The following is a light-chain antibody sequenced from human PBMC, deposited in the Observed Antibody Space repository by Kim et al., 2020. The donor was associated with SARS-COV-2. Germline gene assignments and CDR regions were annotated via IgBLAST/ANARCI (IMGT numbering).Light chain of an antibody. CDR3: LQHYNWPLT. V-gene: IGKV3-15*01. J-gene: IGKJ4*01. CDR2: AIS. CDR1: QNVNNR. Sequence: EIVMTQSPGTLSVSPGQRATVSCRASQNVNNRLVWYQHKLGQAPRLLLYAISTRATGVPARFSGRGSGTEFTLTISNVQSEDLAIYYCLQHYNWPLTFGGGTKVDIK.